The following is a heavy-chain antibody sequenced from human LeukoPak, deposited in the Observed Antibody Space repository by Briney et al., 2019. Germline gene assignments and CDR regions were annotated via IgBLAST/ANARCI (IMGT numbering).Heavy chain of an antibody. D-gene: IGHD3-22*01. V-gene: IGHV4-61*01. CDR3: ARGAYDSSGYYPLVYYYGMDV. CDR1: GGSVSSGSYY. Sequence: KPSETLSLTCTVSGGSVSSGSYYWSWIRQPPGKGLEWIGYIYYKGSTHYNPSLKSRVTISVDTSKNQFSLKLSSVTAADTAVYYCARGAYDSSGYYPLVYYYGMDVWGQGTTVTVSS. CDR2: IYYKGST. J-gene: IGHJ6*02.